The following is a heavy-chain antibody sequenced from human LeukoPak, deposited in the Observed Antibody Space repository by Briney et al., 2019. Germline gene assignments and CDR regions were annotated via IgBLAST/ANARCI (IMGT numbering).Heavy chain of an antibody. V-gene: IGHV1-18*01. CDR3: ARDYMITFGGVIAPSSYFDY. J-gene: IGHJ4*02. CDR2: ISAYNGNT. D-gene: IGHD3-16*02. CDR1: GYTFTSYG. Sequence: ASVTVSCKASGYTFTSYGISWVRQAPGQGLEWMGWISAYNGNTNYAQKLQGRVTMTTDTSTSTAYMELRSLRSDDTAVYYCARDYMITFGGVIAPSSYFDYWGQGTLVTVSS.